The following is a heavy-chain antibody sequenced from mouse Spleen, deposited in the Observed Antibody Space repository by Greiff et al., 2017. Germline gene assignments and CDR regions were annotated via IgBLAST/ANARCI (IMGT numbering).Heavy chain of an antibody. J-gene: IGHJ2*01. CDR3: ARGGNFYFDY. V-gene: IGHV1-7*01. Sequence: VQLQQSGAELAKPGASVKLSCKASGYTFTSYWMHWVKQRPGQGLEWIGYINPSSGYTKYNQKFKDKATSTADKSSSTAYMQLSSLTYEDSAVYYCARGGNFYFDYWGQGTTLTVSS. CDR1: GYTFTSYW. CDR2: INPSSGYT.